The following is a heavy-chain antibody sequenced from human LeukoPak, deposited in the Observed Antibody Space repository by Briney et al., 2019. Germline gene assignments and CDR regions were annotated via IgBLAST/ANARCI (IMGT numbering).Heavy chain of an antibody. CDR1: GGSISSYY. CDR2: IYYSRST. V-gene: IGHV4-59*01. D-gene: IGHD5-18*01. J-gene: IGHJ4*02. CDR3: ARVEYSYVPYYFDY. Sequence: SETLSLXCTVSGGSISSYYWSWIRQPPGKGLEWIGYIYYSRSTNYNPSLKSRVTISVDTSKNQFSLKLSSVTAADTAVYYCARVEYSYVPYYFDYWGQGTLVTVSS.